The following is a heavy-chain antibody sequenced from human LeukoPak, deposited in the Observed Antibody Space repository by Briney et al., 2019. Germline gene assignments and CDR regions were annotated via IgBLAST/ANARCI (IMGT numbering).Heavy chain of an antibody. Sequence: ASVKVSCKASGYSFISYGITWVRQAPGQGLEWMGWISAYNGNTNYAQKLQGRVTMTTDTSTTTAYMELKSLRSDDTAVYYCARDQTSTVATPSDAFDIWGQGTMVTVSS. V-gene: IGHV1-18*01. CDR2: ISAYNGNT. J-gene: IGHJ3*02. CDR3: ARDQTSTVATPSDAFDI. D-gene: IGHD4-23*01. CDR1: GYSFISYG.